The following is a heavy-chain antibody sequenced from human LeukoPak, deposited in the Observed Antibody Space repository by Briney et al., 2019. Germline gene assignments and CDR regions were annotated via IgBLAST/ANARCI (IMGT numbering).Heavy chain of an antibody. J-gene: IGHJ4*02. CDR1: GFTFSSYG. Sequence: GGSLRLSCAASGFTFSSYGMHWVRQAPGKGLEWVAFIRYDGSNKYYADSVKDRFTISRDNSKNTLYLQMNSLRAEDTAVYYCATTRGYSYGHDYWGQGTLVTVSS. CDR2: IRYDGSNK. D-gene: IGHD5-18*01. V-gene: IGHV3-30*02. CDR3: ATTRGYSYGHDY.